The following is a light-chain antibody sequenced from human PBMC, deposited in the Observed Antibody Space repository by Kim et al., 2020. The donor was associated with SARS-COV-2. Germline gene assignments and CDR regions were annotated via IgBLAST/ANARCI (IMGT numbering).Light chain of an antibody. CDR3: QAWDSSI. CDR1: KLGDKY. Sequence: SYELTQQPSVSVSPGQTASITCSGDKLGDKYACWYQQKPGQSPVLVIYQDSKRPSGIPERFSGSNSGNTATLTNSGTQAMDEADYYCQAWDSSIFGGGTQLTVL. J-gene: IGLJ2*01. V-gene: IGLV3-1*01. CDR2: QDS.